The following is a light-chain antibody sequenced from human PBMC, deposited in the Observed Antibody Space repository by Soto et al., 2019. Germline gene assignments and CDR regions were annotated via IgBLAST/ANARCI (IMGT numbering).Light chain of an antibody. V-gene: IGLV1-47*01. Sequence: QSVLTQPPSASGTPGQRVTISCSGDTSNIGSNFVYWYQQLPGTAPKLLIYRNDQRPSGVPDRFSGSRPGTSASLAIDGLRSEDEAEYYCAAWDYSLSGVVFGGGTKVTVL. J-gene: IGLJ2*01. CDR1: TSNIGSNF. CDR3: AAWDYSLSGVV. CDR2: RND.